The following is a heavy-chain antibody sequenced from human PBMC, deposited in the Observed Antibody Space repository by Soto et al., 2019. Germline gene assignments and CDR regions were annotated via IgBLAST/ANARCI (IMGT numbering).Heavy chain of an antibody. J-gene: IGHJ1*01. Sequence: TLCVRCTGCGCSIRSDDSYWIWILPSPGRGLEWIGYIHSSGSIYYNPSLKSRATMSIDTARNQFSLKVSSVTVADTAVYYCARDLDGLHDDNSGPYPRPGWGQGTLVT. CDR3: ARDLDGLHDDNSGPYPRPG. V-gene: IGHV4-30-4*01. CDR1: GCSIRSDDSY. D-gene: IGHD3-22*01. CDR2: IHSSGSI.